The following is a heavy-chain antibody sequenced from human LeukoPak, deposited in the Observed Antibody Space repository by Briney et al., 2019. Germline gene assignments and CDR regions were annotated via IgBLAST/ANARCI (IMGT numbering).Heavy chain of an antibody. D-gene: IGHD3-9*01. CDR1: GFTFSRYG. CDR3: AKPLLRYFDWLLYPYYYYYMDV. Sequence: AGSLRLSCAASGFTFSRYGMSCVRQAPGKGMEWVSGMRGSAGSTSYADSVKGRFTISRDNSKNTLYLQMNSLRAEDTAVYYCAKPLLRYFDWLLYPYYYYYMDVWGKGTTVTISS. V-gene: IGHV3-23*01. CDR2: MRGSAGST. J-gene: IGHJ6*03.